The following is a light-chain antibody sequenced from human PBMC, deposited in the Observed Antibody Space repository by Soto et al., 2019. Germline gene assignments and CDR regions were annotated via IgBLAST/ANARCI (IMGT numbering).Light chain of an antibody. CDR3: QSYDSSLSVYVV. CDR1: SSNIGAGYD. CDR2: GNS. V-gene: IGLV1-40*01. J-gene: IGLJ2*01. Sequence: QSALTQPPSVSGAPGQRVTISCTGSSSNIGAGYDVHWYQQLPGTAPKLLIYGNSNRPSGVPDRFSGSKSGTSASLAITGLQAEDEADYYCQSYDSSLSVYVVFGGGTQLTVL.